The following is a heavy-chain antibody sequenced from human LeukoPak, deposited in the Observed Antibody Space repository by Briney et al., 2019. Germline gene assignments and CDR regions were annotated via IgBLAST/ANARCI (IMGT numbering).Heavy chain of an antibody. D-gene: IGHD1-26*01. CDR2: IDHRGTA. CDR3: ASQRIVGAFDY. Sequence: SETMSLTCAVYGASYNAYYWSWIRQPPGKGLEWIGDIDHRGTATYNPSLKSRLSISADASKNQFSLKLSSVTAADTAVYYCASQRIVGAFDYWGQGTLVTVSS. CDR1: GASYNAYY. V-gene: IGHV4-34*01. J-gene: IGHJ4*02.